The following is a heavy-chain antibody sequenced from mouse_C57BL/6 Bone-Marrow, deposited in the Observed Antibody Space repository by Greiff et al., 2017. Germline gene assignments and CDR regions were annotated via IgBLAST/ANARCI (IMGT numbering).Heavy chain of an antibody. Sequence: DVQLQESGPVLVKPGPSVKISCKASGFTFTDYYMHWVKQSHGKSLEWIGLVYPYNGGTSYNQKFKGKATLTVDTSSSTAYMELNSLTSEDSAVYYCARDYGSSYWYFDVWGTGTTVTVSS. V-gene: IGHV1-36*01. J-gene: IGHJ1*03. CDR2: VYPYNGGT. D-gene: IGHD1-1*01. CDR1: GFTFTDYY. CDR3: ARDYGSSYWYFDV.